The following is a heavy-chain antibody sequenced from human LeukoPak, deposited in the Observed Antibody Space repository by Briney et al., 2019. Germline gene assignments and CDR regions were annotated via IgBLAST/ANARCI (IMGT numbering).Heavy chain of an antibody. CDR3: ARAGYYDTNGFFFDY. V-gene: IGHV3-7*01. CDR1: GFTFVNYW. D-gene: IGHD3-22*01. J-gene: IGHJ4*02. Sequence: GGSLRLSCAASGFTFVNYWMSWVRQAPGKGLEWVANIKEDGSEKFYADSVKGRFTITRDNAKNALYLQMSNLRAEDTAVFFCARAGYYDTNGFFFDYWGQGSLVTVSS. CDR2: IKEDGSEK.